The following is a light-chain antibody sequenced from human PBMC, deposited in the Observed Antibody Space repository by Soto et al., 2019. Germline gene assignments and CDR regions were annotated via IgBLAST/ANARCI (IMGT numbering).Light chain of an antibody. V-gene: IGLV2-23*01. CDR3: CSYAGSSTLYV. J-gene: IGLJ1*01. CDR1: SSDVGSYNL. Sequence: QSVLTQPASVSGSPGQSITISCTGTSSDVGSYNLVSWYQQHPGKAPKLMIYEGGKRPSGVSNRFSGSKSGNTASLTISGLHAEDEADYYCCSYAGSSTLYVFGTGTKVTVL. CDR2: EGG.